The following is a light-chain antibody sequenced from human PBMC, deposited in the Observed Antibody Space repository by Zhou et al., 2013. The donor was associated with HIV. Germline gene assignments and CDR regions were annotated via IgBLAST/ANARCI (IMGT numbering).Light chain of an antibody. CDR3: QQCDSYSWT. CDR1: QSISSW. Sequence: DIQMTQSPSTLSASVGDRVTITCRASQSISSWLAWYQQKPGKAPKLLIYKASSLETGVPSRFSGSGSGTEFILTISSLQPDDFATYYCQQCDSYSWTFGQGTKVEIK. CDR2: KAS. V-gene: IGKV1-5*03. J-gene: IGKJ1*01.